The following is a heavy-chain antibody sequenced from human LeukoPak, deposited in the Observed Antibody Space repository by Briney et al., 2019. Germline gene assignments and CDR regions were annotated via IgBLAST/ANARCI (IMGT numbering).Heavy chain of an antibody. CDR2: IIPIFGTA. CDR3: ARVGIGLRLLFDY. CDR1: GGTFSSYA. V-gene: IGHV1-69*13. J-gene: IGHJ4*02. D-gene: IGHD4-17*01. Sequence: GASVKVSCKASGGTFSSYAISWVRQAPGQGLEWMGGIIPIFGTANYAQKFQGRVTITADESTSTAYMELSSLRSEDTAVYYCARVGIGLRLLFDYWGQGTLVTVSS.